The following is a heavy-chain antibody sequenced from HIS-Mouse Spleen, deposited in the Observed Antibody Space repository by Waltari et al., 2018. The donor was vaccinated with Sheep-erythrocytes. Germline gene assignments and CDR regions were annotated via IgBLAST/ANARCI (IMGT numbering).Heavy chain of an antibody. Sequence: QVTLKESGPVLVTPTETLTLTCTVSGFSLSNARMGVSWIRQPPGKALEWLAHIFSNDEKSYRTALKSRLTISKDTSKSQVVLTMTNMDPVDTATYYCARITVDQLVDYYYYYGMDVWGQGTTVTVSS. CDR2: IFSNDEK. CDR1: GFSLSNARMG. V-gene: IGHV2-26*01. J-gene: IGHJ6*02. D-gene: IGHD6-13*01. CDR3: ARITVDQLVDYYYYYGMDV.